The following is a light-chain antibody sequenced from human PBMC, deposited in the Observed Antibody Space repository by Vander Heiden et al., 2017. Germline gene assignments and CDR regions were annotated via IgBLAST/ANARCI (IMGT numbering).Light chain of an antibody. J-gene: IGKJ5*01. CDR2: DAA. V-gene: IGKV1-33*01. CDR1: QDITIY. CDR3: QQFDNVPPT. Sequence: DIQMTQSPSSLSASVGDRVTITCQVSQDITIYLHWYQQKPGEAPKLLIYDAAKLETGVPSKFSGSGSGTDFTLTINSLQPEDVATYYCQQFDNVPPTFGQERRLEI.